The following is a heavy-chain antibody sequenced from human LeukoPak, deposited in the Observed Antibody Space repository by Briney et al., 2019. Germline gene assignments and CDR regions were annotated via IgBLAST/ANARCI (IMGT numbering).Heavy chain of an antibody. J-gene: IGHJ4*02. D-gene: IGHD2-21*01. CDR2: IYHSGST. V-gene: IGHV4-30-2*01. Sequence: SETLSLTCAVSGGSISSGGYSWSWIRQPPGKGLEWIGYIYHSGSTYYNPSLKSRVTISVDRSKNQFSLKLSSVTAADTAVYYCARGGEPYYFDYWGQGTLVTVSS. CDR3: ARGGEPYYFDY. CDR1: GGSISSGGYS.